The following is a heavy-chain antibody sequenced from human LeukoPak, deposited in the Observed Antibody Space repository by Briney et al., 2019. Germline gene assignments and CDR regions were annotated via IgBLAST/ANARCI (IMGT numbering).Heavy chain of an antibody. CDR3: ARHNDSSGYYPSYFDY. CDR2: IYYSGST. Sequence: SETLSLTCTVSGGSISSSSYYWGWIRQPPGKGLEWIGSIYYSGSTYYNPSLKSRVTTSVDTSKNQFSLKLSAVTAADTAVYYCARHNDSSGYYPSYFDYWGQGNLVTVSS. CDR1: GGSISSSSYY. D-gene: IGHD3-22*01. J-gene: IGHJ4*02. V-gene: IGHV4-39*01.